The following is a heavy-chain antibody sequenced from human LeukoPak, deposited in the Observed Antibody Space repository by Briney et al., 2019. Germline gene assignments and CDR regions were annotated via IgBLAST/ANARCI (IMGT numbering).Heavy chain of an antibody. CDR1: GFIFSSYS. Sequence: GGSLRLSCAASGFIFSSYSMSWVRQAPGKGLEWVSVITGSGGNTYYADSVKGRFTISKDSSKNTVYLQMSSLRVDDTAVYYCAKAASSSWPSYYYGMDVWGQGTTVTVSS. D-gene: IGHD6-13*01. CDR3: AKAASSSWPSYYYGMDV. V-gene: IGHV3-23*01. CDR2: ITGSGGNT. J-gene: IGHJ6*02.